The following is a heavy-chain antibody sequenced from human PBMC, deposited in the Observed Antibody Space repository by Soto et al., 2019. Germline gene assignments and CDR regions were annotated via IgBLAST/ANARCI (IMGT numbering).Heavy chain of an antibody. V-gene: IGHV3-21*01. J-gene: IGHJ6*02. CDR2: ITSSGSYV. CDR3: VKDEGIEAMDV. D-gene: IGHD3-3*02. Sequence: GGSLRLSCVTSGFTFSRNTMNWVRQAPGKGLEWVASITSSGSYVYYADSVKGRFSASRGNAKNSLSLQMDSLRPDDTAIYFCVKDEGIEAMDVWGQGTTVTVSS. CDR1: GFTFSRNT.